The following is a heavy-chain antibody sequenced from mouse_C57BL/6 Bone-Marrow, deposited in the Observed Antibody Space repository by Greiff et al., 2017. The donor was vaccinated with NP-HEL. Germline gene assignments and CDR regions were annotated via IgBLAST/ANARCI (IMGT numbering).Heavy chain of an antibody. J-gene: IGHJ4*01. CDR3: ARPYYYGSSPYYAMDY. V-gene: IGHV1-80*01. CDR1: GYAFSSYW. D-gene: IGHD1-1*01. Sequence: VQLQESGAELVKPGASVKISCKASGYAFSSYWMNWVKQRPGKGLEWIGQIYPGDGDTNYNGKFKGKATLTADKSSSTAYMQLSSLTSEDSAVYFCARPYYYGSSPYYAMDYWGQGTSVTVSS. CDR2: IYPGDGDT.